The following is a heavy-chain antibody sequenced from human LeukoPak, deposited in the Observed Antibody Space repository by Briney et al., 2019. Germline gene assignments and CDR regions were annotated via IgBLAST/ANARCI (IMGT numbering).Heavy chain of an antibody. J-gene: IGHJ4*02. CDR1: GFGFTTYW. V-gene: IGHV5-51*01. D-gene: IGHD5-12*01. CDR3: ARHPKSGYTGYESGY. CDR2: IYPADSST. Sequence: GESLKIACKASGFGFTTYWIGWVRQAPGKGLEWMGIIYPADSSTEYSPSFQGQVTISVDKSVNTAYLQWSRLKASDTATYYCARHPKSGYTGYESGYWGQGTLVIVSS.